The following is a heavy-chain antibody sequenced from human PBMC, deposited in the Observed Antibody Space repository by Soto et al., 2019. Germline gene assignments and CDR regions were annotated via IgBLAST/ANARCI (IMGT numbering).Heavy chain of an antibody. CDR2: IWYDGNKK. J-gene: IGHJ4*02. V-gene: IGHV3-33*01. CDR1: GFTFSSYG. D-gene: IGHD2-21*01. Sequence: QVQLVESGGGVVQPGGSLRLSCVASGFTFSSYGMHRVRQAPGKGLEWVAVIWYDGNKKYYADSVKGRFTISRDNSKNTLYVQMTSLRAEDTAVYYCARGLHSLFDYWGQGALVNVSS. CDR3: ARGLHSLFDY.